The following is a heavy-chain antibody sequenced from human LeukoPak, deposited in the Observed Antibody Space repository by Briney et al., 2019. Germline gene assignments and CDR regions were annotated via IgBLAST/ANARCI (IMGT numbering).Heavy chain of an antibody. D-gene: IGHD2-15*01. CDR3: ARIAAPGIDY. CDR1: GGSISNYY. J-gene: IGHJ4*02. CDR2: IYYSGDT. Sequence: PSETLSLTCTVSGGSISNYYWSWIRQPPGKGLEWIGFIYYSGDTNYNPSLKSRVTISLDTSKNQFSLKVNSVTAADTAVYYCARIAAPGIDYWGQGILVTVSS. V-gene: IGHV4-59*01.